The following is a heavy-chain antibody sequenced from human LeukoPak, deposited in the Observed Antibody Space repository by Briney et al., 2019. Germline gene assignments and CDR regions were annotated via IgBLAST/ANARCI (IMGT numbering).Heavy chain of an antibody. J-gene: IGHJ6*03. D-gene: IGHD3-22*01. CDR3: ARGGYYDRDYMDV. V-gene: IGHV4-59*01. CDR1: GVSISSYY. CDR2: IYYSGST. Sequence: SETLSLTCTVSGVSISSYYWSWIRQPPGKGLEWIGYIYYSGSTNYNPSLKSRVTISVDTSKNQFSLKLSSVTAADTAVYYCARGGYYDRDYMDVWGKGTTVTVSS.